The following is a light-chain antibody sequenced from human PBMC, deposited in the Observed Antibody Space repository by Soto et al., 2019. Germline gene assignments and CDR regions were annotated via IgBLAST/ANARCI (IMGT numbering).Light chain of an antibody. CDR2: KAS. J-gene: IGKJ1*01. CDR3: QQYNSYPGT. V-gene: IGKV1-5*03. CDR1: QSINSW. Sequence: DIQMTQSPSTLSASVGDSVTITCRASQSINSWLAWYQQKPGKAPKLLIYKASSLESGVPSRFSGSGSGTEFTLTISSLQPDDFATYYCQQYNSYPGTFGQGTKVDIK.